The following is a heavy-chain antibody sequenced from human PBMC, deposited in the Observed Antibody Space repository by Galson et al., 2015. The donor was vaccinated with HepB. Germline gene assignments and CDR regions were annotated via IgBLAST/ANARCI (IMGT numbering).Heavy chain of an antibody. Sequence: SVKVSCEASGYTFTGDYMNWVRQAPGQGLEWMGWINPNSGGANYAQKFQVRVTMTRNTSIRTVYMELTRLRSDDTAVYYCANLSSGRTAGWGQGTMVTVSS. J-gene: IGHJ4*02. CDR2: INPNSGGA. CDR1: GYTFTGDY. D-gene: IGHD6-19*01. CDR3: ANLSSGRTAG. V-gene: IGHV1-2*02.